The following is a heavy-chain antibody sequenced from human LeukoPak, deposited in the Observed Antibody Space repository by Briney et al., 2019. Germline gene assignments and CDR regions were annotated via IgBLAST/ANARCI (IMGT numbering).Heavy chain of an antibody. CDR3: ARGYCSGGSCPEGY. CDR1: GGSISSGNYY. J-gene: IGHJ4*02. Sequence: PSETLSLTCTVSGGSISSGNYYWTWIRQPAGKGLEWIGRIYTSGNTNYNPSLKSRVTISVDTSKNQFSLKLSSVTAADTAVYYCARGYCSGGSCPEGYWGQGTLVTVSS. V-gene: IGHV4-61*02. D-gene: IGHD2-15*01. CDR2: IYTSGNT.